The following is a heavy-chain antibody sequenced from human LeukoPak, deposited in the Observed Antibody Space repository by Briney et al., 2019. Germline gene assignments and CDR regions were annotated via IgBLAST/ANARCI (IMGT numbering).Heavy chain of an antibody. CDR3: ARDHNYAFDN. V-gene: IGHV3-11*06. J-gene: IGHJ4*02. CDR1: GFIFRDYS. D-gene: IGHD5-24*01. CDR2: IGIDSGNT. Sequence: GGSLRLSCVASGFIFRDYSMSWARQAPGKGLEWISYIGIDSGNTKYADSVKGRFTISGDNAKNSLYLQMNSLRVEDTAVYYCARDHNYAFDNWGQGTLVTVSS.